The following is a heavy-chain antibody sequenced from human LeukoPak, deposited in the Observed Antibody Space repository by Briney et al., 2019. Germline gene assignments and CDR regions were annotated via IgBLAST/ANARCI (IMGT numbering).Heavy chain of an antibody. CDR2: VSAYNGNT. CDR1: GYTFSSYD. V-gene: IGHV1-18*01. Sequence: SSVKVCCTSSGYTFSSYDISWVRQAPGPGKEWMGWVSAYNGNTNYAQKLQGRVTMTTDTSTSTAYLELRSLRSDDTAVYYCARDRAYGYSTVWDFDYWGQGTLVTVSS. CDR3: ARDRAYGYSTVWDFDY. D-gene: IGHD6-19*01. J-gene: IGHJ4*02.